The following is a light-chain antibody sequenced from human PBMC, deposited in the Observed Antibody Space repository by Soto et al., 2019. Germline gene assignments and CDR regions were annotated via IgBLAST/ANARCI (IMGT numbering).Light chain of an antibody. Sequence: QSVLTQPPSVSGAPGQRVTISCTGSSSNIGAGYDVHWYQQLPGTAPKLLIYGNSNRPSGVPDRFSGSKSGTSASLAITGLQAEDEADYYCQSYDSSSRGVVFGGGTKLTVL. J-gene: IGLJ2*01. CDR2: GNS. CDR3: QSYDSSSRGVV. V-gene: IGLV1-40*01. CDR1: SSNIGAGYD.